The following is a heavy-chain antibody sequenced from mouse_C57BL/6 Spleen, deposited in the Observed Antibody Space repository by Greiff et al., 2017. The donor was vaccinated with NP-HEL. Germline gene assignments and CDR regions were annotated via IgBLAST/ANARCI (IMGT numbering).Heavy chain of an antibody. CDR3: ARHEGRGLYYYGLYAMDY. Sequence: QVQLQQSGAELVKPGASVKLSCKASGYTFTEYTIHWVKQRSGQGLEWIGWFYPGSGSIKYNEKFKDKATLTADKSSSTVYMELSRLTSEDSAVYFCARHEGRGLYYYGLYAMDYWGQGTSVTVSS. CDR2: FYPGSGSI. CDR1: GYTFTEYT. D-gene: IGHD1-1*01. J-gene: IGHJ4*01. V-gene: IGHV1-62-2*01.